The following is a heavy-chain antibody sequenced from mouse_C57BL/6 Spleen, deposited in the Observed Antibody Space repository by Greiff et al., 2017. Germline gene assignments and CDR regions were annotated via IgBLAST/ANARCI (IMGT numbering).Heavy chain of an antibody. J-gene: IGHJ3*01. CDR3: ATFYYGSSYDWFAY. V-gene: IGHV2-6*01. CDR1: GFSLTSYG. D-gene: IGHD1-1*01. CDR2: IWGVGST. Sequence: VQLQQSGPGLVVPSQSLSITCTVSGFSLTSYGVDWVRQSPGKGLEWLGVIWGVGSTNYNSALKSRLSISKDNSKSQVFLKMNSLQTDDTAMYYCATFYYGSSYDWFAYWGQGTLVTVSA.